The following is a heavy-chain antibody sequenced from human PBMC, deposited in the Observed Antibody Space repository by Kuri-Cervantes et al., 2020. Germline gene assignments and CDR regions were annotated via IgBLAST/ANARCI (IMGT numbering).Heavy chain of an antibody. CDR3: ALLGSTVVVPAASPEAFDI. Sequence: ASVKVSCKASGYTFTYRYLHWVRQAPGQGLEWMGIINPSGGSTSYAQMFQGRVTMTRDTSTSTVYMELSSLRSEDTAVYYCALLGSTVVVPAASPEAFDIWGQGTMVTVSS. D-gene: IGHD2-2*01. CDR1: GYTFTYRY. V-gene: IGHV1-46*01. CDR2: INPSGGST. J-gene: IGHJ3*02.